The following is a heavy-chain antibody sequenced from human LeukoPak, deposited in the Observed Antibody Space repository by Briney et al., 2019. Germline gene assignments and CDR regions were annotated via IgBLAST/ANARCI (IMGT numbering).Heavy chain of an antibody. CDR2: ISSSSSYI. J-gene: IGHJ4*02. CDR3: ARGLRGTMVRGVTDY. D-gene: IGHD3-10*01. V-gene: IGHV3-21*04. Sequence: NPGGSLRLSCAASGFTFSSYSMNWVRQAPGKGLEWVSSISSSSSYIYYADSVKGRFTISRDNAKNSLYLQMNSLRAEDTAVYYCARGLRGTMVRGVTDYWGQGTLVTVSS. CDR1: GFTFSSYS.